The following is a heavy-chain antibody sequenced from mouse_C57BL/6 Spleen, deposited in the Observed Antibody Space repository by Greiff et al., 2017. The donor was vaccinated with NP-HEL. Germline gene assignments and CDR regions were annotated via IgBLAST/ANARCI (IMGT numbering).Heavy chain of an antibody. CDR3: ARERDYYGSSSHWYFDV. CDR1: GFTFSSYA. Sequence: EVKVVESGGGLVKPGGSLKLSCAASGFTFSSYAMSWVRQTPEKRLEWVATISDGGSYTYYPDNVKGRFTISRDNAKNNRYLQMSHLKSEDTAMYYCARERDYYGSSSHWYFDVWGTGTTVTVSS. J-gene: IGHJ1*03. D-gene: IGHD1-1*01. V-gene: IGHV5-4*01. CDR2: ISDGGSYT.